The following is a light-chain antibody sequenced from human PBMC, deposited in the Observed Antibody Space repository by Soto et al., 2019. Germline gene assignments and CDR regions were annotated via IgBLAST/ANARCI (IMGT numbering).Light chain of an antibody. Sequence: DIVMTQAPGTLSLSPGERGTLSCRASQSVSKNYLAWYPPKPGQAPRLLIYGASNRATGIPDRFSGSGSGTDFTLTISRLEPEEFAVDDCQQYGSSGTFGQGTKVDIK. J-gene: IGKJ1*01. CDR3: QQYGSSGT. CDR2: GAS. CDR1: QSVSKNY. V-gene: IGKV3-20*01.